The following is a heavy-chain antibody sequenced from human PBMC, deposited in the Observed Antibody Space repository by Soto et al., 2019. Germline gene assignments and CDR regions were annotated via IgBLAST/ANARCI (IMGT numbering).Heavy chain of an antibody. D-gene: IGHD6-6*01. Sequence: SETLSLTCTVSGGSINSDAFYWSWIRQPPGKGLEWIGHIYYSGRTYYNPSLESRLTISLDTSKNQFSLRLSSVTASDTAVYYCARDRSNSPDYFDYWGRGTLVTVSS. V-gene: IGHV4-30-4*01. CDR2: IYYSGRT. CDR1: GGSINSDAFY. CDR3: ARDRSNSPDYFDY. J-gene: IGHJ4*02.